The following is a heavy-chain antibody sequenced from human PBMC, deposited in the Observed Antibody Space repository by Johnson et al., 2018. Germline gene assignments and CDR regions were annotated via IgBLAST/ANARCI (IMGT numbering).Heavy chain of an antibody. D-gene: IGHD2-15*01. J-gene: IGHJ3*02. Sequence: QVQLQQWGAGLLKPSETLSLTCAVYGGSFSGYYWTWIRQPPGKGLEWIGYSFYSGSTTYNPSLKSRVTISVDTSKNQVSLNLSSVTAADTAVYFCASYCSGSSCYGAASDIWGQGTVVTVSS. CDR3: ASYCSGSSCYGAASDI. CDR1: GGSFSGYY. V-gene: IGHV4-34*11. CDR2: SFYSGST.